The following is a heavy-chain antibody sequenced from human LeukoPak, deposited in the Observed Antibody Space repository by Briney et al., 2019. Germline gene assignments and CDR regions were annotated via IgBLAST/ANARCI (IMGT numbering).Heavy chain of an antibody. Sequence: GASVKVSCKASGYTFTNYYIHWVRQAPGQGPEWMGLINPSGGGTNYAQKFQGRVTMTRDTSISTAYMELSRLRSDDTAVYYCARTVKKDLYYFDYWGQGTLVTVSS. V-gene: IGHV1-2*02. CDR1: GYTFTNYY. J-gene: IGHJ4*02. CDR3: ARTVKKDLYYFDY. CDR2: INPSGGGT. D-gene: IGHD2-15*01.